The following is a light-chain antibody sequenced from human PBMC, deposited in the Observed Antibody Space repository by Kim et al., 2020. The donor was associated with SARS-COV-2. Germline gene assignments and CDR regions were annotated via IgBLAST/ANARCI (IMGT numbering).Light chain of an antibody. CDR1: SSDVGGYNY. V-gene: IGLV2-11*01. J-gene: IGLJ2*01. Sequence: SVTIACTGTSSDVGGYNYVSWYQQHPGKAPKLMIYDVSKRPSGVPDRFSGSKSGNTASLTISGLQAEDEADYYCCSYAGSYTSYVVFGGGTQLTFL. CDR2: DVS. CDR3: CSYAGSYTSYVV.